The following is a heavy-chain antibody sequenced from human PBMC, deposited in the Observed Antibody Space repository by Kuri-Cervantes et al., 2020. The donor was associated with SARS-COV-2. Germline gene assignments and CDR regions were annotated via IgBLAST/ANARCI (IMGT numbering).Heavy chain of an antibody. CDR3: AKEGGTIYMDV. Sequence: GGSLRLSCAASGFNFNEYTLHWVRQAPGEGLEWVSLISRDSRNTYYADSVKGRFTISRDNCKNSLYLQMNSLRAEDSALYYCAKEGGTIYMDVWGKGTTVTVSS. CDR2: ISRDSRNT. CDR1: GFNFNEYT. J-gene: IGHJ6*03. D-gene: IGHD2-15*01. V-gene: IGHV3-43*01.